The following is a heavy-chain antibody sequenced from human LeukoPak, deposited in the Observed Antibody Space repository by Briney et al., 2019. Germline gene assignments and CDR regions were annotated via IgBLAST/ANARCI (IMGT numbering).Heavy chain of an antibody. CDR3: ARDPYSSSWYVRSGFFDY. J-gene: IGHJ4*02. CDR1: GYTFTGYY. V-gene: IGHV1-2*02. D-gene: IGHD6-13*01. Sequence: GASVKVSCKASGYTFTGYYMHWVRQAPGQGLGWMGWINPNSGGTNYAQKFQGRVTMTRDTSISTAYMELSRLRSDDTAVYYCARDPYSSSWYVRSGFFDYWGQGTLVTVSS. CDR2: INPNSGGT.